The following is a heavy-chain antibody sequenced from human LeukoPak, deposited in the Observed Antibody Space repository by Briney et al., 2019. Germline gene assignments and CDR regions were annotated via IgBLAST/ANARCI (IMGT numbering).Heavy chain of an antibody. Sequence: PSETLSLTCTVSGGSFSSYYWNWIRQPAGKGLEWIGRIYTSGSTNYNSSLKSRVTMSVDTSKNQVSLKLSSVTAADTAVYYCATGDGYNSFDYWGQGTLVTVSS. D-gene: IGHD5-24*01. CDR3: ATGDGYNSFDY. V-gene: IGHV4-4*07. J-gene: IGHJ4*02. CDR1: GGSFSSYY. CDR2: IYTSGST.